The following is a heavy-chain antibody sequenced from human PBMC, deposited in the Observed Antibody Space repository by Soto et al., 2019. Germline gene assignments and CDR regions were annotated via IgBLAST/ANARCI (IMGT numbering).Heavy chain of an antibody. CDR2: INHSGST. CDR1: GGSFSGYY. D-gene: IGHD3-10*01. J-gene: IGHJ4*02. CDR3: ARGSNYYGSGSYWLDY. Sequence: SETLSLTCAVYGGSFSGYYWSWIRQPPGKGLEWIGEINHSGSTNYNPSLKSRVTISVDTSKSHFSLKLSSVTAADTAVYYCARGSNYYGSGSYWLDYWGQGTLVTVSS. V-gene: IGHV4-34*01.